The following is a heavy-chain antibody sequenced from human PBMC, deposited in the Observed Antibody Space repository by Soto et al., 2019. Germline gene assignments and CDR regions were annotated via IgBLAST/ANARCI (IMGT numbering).Heavy chain of an antibody. CDR1: GFTFSSYG. D-gene: IGHD3-22*01. CDR3: ARDHGDSSGYYYDFDY. Sequence: GGSLRLSCAASGFTFSSYGMHWVRQAPGKGLEWVAVIWYDGSNKYYADSVKGRFTISRDNSKNTLYLQMNSLRAEDTAVYYCARDHGDSSGYYYDFDYWGQGTLVTVSS. J-gene: IGHJ4*02. V-gene: IGHV3-33*01. CDR2: IWYDGSNK.